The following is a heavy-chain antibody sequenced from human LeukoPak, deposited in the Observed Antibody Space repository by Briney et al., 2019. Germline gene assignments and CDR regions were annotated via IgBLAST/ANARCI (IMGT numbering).Heavy chain of an antibody. D-gene: IGHD5/OR15-5a*01. Sequence: PGGSLRLSCAASGFTFSGSAMHWVRQASGKGLEWVGRIRSKANSYATAYAASVKGRFTISRDDSKNTAYLQMNSLKTEDTAVYYCTRHSRVSTPYYYYMDVWGKGTTVTVSS. V-gene: IGHV3-73*01. J-gene: IGHJ6*03. CDR1: GFTFSGSA. CDR2: IRSKANSYAT. CDR3: TRHSRVSTPYYYYMDV.